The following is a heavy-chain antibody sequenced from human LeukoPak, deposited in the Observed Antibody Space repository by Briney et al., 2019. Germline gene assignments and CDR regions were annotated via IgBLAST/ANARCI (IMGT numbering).Heavy chain of an antibody. D-gene: IGHD2-15*01. V-gene: IGHV3-53*01. CDR2: IYSGGST. Sequence: PGGSPRLSCAASGFTVSSNYMSWVRQAPGKGLEWVSVIYSGGSTYYADSVKGRFTISRDNSKNTLYLQMNSLRAEDTAVYYCARGLWDCSGGSCYSAAFDIWGQGTMVTVSS. CDR3: ARGLWDCSGGSCYSAAFDI. J-gene: IGHJ3*02. CDR1: GFTVSSNY.